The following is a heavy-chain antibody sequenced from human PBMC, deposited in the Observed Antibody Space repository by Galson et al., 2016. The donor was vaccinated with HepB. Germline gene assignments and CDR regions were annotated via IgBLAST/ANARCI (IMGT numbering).Heavy chain of an antibody. CDR1: GFTFSYYG. J-gene: IGHJ6*04. Sequence: SLRLSCAASGFTFSYYGMHWVRQAPGKGLAWVAVISYDGSNKCYADSVKGRITISRDNSKNTLYLQMNSLRAEDTAVYYCAKEVEDIVATTYYYSGMDVWGKGTTVTVSS. V-gene: IGHV3-30*18. CDR2: ISYDGSNK. CDR3: AKEVEDIVATTYYYSGMDV. D-gene: IGHD5-12*01.